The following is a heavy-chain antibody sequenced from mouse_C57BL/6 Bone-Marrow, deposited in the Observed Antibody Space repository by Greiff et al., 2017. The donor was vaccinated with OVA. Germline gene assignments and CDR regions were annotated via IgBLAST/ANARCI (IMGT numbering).Heavy chain of an antibody. D-gene: IGHD1-1*01. J-gene: IGHJ3*01. V-gene: IGHV1-26*01. CDR1: GYTFTDYY. CDR3: ARCYGSSYGY. CDR2: INPNNGGT. Sequence: VQLQQSGPELVKPGASVKISCKASGYTFTDYYMNWVKQSHGKSLEWIGDINPNNGGTSYNQKFKGKATLTVDNSSSTAYMELRSLTSEDSAVYYCARCYGSSYGYWGQGTLVTVSA.